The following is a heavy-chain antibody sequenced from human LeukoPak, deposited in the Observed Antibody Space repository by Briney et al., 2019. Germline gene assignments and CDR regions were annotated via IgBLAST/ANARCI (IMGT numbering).Heavy chain of an antibody. CDR1: GGAISNTSYY. CDR3: AGGRVWLAFDS. CDR2: ASYSGST. Sequence: SETLSLTCTVSGGAISNTSYYWGWIRQPPGNGLEWIGSASYSGSTYYNPSLESRVIISVDTSKNQFSLRLSSVTAADTAVYYCAGGRVWLAFDSWGQGTLLTVSS. J-gene: IGHJ4*02. V-gene: IGHV4-39*07. D-gene: IGHD5-18*01.